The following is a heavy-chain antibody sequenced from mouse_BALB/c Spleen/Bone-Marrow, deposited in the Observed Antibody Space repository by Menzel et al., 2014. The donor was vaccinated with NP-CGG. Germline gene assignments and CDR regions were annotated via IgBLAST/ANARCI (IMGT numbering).Heavy chain of an antibody. V-gene: IGHV1S56*01. D-gene: IGHD2-4*01. CDR2: IYPGDFNT. Sequence: VQLVESGPELVKPGASVRISCKASGYTFTSYYIHWVRQRPGQGLEWIGWIYPGDFNTKFNEKFKGKATLTADKSSSTASMQLSSLTSEDSAVYFCARKSQRAYDSMNYWGQGTSVTASS. CDR1: GYTFTSYY. J-gene: IGHJ4*01. CDR3: ARKSQRAYDSMNY.